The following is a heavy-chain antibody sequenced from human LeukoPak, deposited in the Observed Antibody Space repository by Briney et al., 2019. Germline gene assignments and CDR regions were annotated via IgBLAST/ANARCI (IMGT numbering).Heavy chain of an antibody. CDR3: AKDGPRYCSGGSCLRD. Sequence: PGGSLRLSCAASGFTFSSYAMSWVRQAPGKGLEWVSAISGSGGSTYYADSVKGRFTISRDNSKNTLYLQMNSLRAEDTAVYYCAKDGPRYCSGGSCLRDWGQGTLVTVSS. CDR1: GFTFSSYA. D-gene: IGHD2-15*01. CDR2: ISGSGGST. J-gene: IGHJ4*02. V-gene: IGHV3-23*01.